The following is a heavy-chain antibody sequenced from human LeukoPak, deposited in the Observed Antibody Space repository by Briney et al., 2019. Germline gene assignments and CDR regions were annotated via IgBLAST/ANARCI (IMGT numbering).Heavy chain of an antibody. CDR3: ARIRGNSYGFDS. CDR2: IDWDDER. J-gene: IGHJ4*02. Sequence: ASGPTLVNPTQTLTLTCTVSGFSLSTSGMRVSWIRQPPGKALEWLSRIDWDDERFYKTSRKTRLTISQDTPKNQVVLTLTNMDPVDTANYYCARIRGNSYGFDSWGQGTPVTVSS. V-gene: IGHV2-70*04. CDR1: GFSLSTSGMR. D-gene: IGHD5-18*01.